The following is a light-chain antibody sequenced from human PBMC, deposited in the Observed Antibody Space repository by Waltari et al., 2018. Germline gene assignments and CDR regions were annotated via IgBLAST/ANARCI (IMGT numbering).Light chain of an antibody. Sequence: QSALTQPASVSGSPGQSITISCTGTSSDVGGYNLVSWYQQHPGEVPHLMIYEVTKRPAGISNRFSASKSGNTASLKSSGLQAEDEADYYYCSFAGSTTVIFGGGTRLTVL. CDR2: EVT. CDR3: CSFAGSTTVI. CDR1: SSDVGGYNL. V-gene: IGLV2-23*02. J-gene: IGLJ2*01.